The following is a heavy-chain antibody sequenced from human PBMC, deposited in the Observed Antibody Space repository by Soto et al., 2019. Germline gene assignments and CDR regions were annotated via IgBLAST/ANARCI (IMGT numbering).Heavy chain of an antibody. V-gene: IGHV4-34*01. D-gene: IGHD3-3*01. Sequence: QVQLHQWGAGLLKPSDILSLTCAVYNGSFMGYYWTWVRQSPGKGLEWIGEINHFGSPNYNPSLESRVAISIDTFKQQFSLGLSSLTAADTAVYFCASLSGGRFLDKGDYWGQGSQVTVSS. J-gene: IGHJ4*02. CDR1: NGSFMGYY. CDR3: ASLSGGRFLDKGDY. CDR2: INHFGSP.